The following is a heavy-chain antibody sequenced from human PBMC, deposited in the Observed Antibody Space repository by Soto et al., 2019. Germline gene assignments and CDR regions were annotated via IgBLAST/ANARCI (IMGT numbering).Heavy chain of an antibody. CDR1: GGSISSGGYY. CDR3: AIVLRFCTNGVCYGNTPQNWFDP. D-gene: IGHD2-8*01. Sequence: SETLSLTCTVSGGSISSGGYYWSWIRQHPGKGLEWIGYIYYSGSTYYNPSLKSRVTISVDTSKNQFSLKLSSVTAADTAVYYCAIVLRFCTNGVCYGNTPQNWFDPWGQGTLVTVS. CDR2: IYYSGST. V-gene: IGHV4-31*03. J-gene: IGHJ5*02.